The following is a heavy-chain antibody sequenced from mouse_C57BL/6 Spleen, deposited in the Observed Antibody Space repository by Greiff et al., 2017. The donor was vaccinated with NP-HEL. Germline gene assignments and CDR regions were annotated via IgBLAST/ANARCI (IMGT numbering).Heavy chain of an antibody. CDR3: ARHSSGYAMEY. CDR1: GFTFSDYY. Sequence: EVMLLESGGGLVQPGGSLKLSCAASGFTFSDYYMYWVRQTPEKRLEWVAYISNGGGSTYYPDTVKGRFTISRDNAKNTLYLQMSRLKSEDTAMFYCARHSSGYAMEYTGERESDTVSP. J-gene: IGHJ4*01. D-gene: IGHD1-1*01. CDR2: ISNGGGST. V-gene: IGHV5-12*01.